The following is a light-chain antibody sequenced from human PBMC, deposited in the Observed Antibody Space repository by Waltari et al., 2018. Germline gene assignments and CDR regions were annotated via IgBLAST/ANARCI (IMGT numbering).Light chain of an antibody. CDR1: QVISSD. CDR2: ASS. J-gene: IGKJ4*01. Sequence: DRVTITCRASQVISSDLAWYQQKPGKAPKLLISASSTLQSGVPPRFSGSGSGTDFTLTISSLQPEDFATYYCQQLYSYPITFGGGTKVEIK. CDR3: QQLYSYPIT. V-gene: IGKV1-9*01.